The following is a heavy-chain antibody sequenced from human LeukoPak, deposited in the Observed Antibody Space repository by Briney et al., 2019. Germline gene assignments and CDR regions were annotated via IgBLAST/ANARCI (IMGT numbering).Heavy chain of an antibody. V-gene: IGHV1-69*06. CDR2: IIPIFGTA. CDR1: GGTFSSYA. J-gene: IGHJ3*02. D-gene: IGHD6-13*01. CDR3: ARDLNPHSSSWYEDAFDI. Sequence: ASVKVSCKASGGTFSSYAISWVRQAPGQGLEWMGGIIPIFGTANYAQKFQGRVTITADKSTSTAYMELSSLRSEDTAVYYCARDLNPHSSSWYEDAFDIWGQGTMVTVSS.